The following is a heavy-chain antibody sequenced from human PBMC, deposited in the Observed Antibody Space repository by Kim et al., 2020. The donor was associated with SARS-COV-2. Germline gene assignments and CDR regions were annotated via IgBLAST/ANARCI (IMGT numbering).Heavy chain of an antibody. Sequence: SETLSLTCAVYGGSFSGYYWSWIRQPPGKGLEWIGEINHSGSTNYNPSLKSRVTISVDTSKNQFSLKLSSVTAADTAVYYCARGPGVRFLWGAYMDVWGKGTTVTVSS. J-gene: IGHJ6*03. D-gene: IGHD3-3*01. CDR3: ARGPGVRFLWGAYMDV. CDR1: GGSFSGYY. CDR2: INHSGST. V-gene: IGHV4-34*01.